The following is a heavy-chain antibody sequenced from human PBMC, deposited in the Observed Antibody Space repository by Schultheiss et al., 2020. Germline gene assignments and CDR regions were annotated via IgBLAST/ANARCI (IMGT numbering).Heavy chain of an antibody. Sequence: SQTLSLTCTVSGGSISSGDYYWSWIRQPPGKGLEWIGYIYYSGSTYYNPSLKSRVTISVDTSKNQFSLKLSSVTAADTAVYYCARDVTNYYDSSGTYWGQGTLVNVYS. D-gene: IGHD3-22*01. CDR1: GGSISSGDYY. CDR2: IYYSGST. V-gene: IGHV4-30-4*01. J-gene: IGHJ4*02. CDR3: ARDVTNYYDSSGTY.